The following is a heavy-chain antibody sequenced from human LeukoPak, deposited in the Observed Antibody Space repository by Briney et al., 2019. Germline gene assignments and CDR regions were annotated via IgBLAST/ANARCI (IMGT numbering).Heavy chain of an antibody. D-gene: IGHD3-9*01. CDR2: INHSGIT. V-gene: IGHV4-34*01. J-gene: IGHJ4*02. CDR3: ASGYFPSYGGSNFDY. Sequence: PSETLSPTCAVYGESFSGYYWSWIRQPPGKGLEWIGEINHSGITNYNPSLKSRVTISVDTSKNQFLLKLSSVTAADTAVYYCASGYFPSYGGSNFDYWGQGTLVTVSS. CDR1: GESFSGYY.